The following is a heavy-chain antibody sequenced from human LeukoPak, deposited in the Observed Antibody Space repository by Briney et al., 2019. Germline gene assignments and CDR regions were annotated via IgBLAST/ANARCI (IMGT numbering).Heavy chain of an antibody. CDR3: ARLNLFGATWPGDESRGAWNDY. V-gene: IGHV4-31*03. Sequence: SETLSLTCTVSGGSISSGGYYWSWLRQHPGKGLEWIGYIYYSGSTYYNPSLQSRVTISVDTSKNQFSLKLSPVTAADTAVYYCARLNLFGATWPGDESRGAWNDYWGKGTLVTVSS. D-gene: IGHD3-10*01. CDR2: IYYSGST. CDR1: GGSISSGGYY. J-gene: IGHJ4*02.